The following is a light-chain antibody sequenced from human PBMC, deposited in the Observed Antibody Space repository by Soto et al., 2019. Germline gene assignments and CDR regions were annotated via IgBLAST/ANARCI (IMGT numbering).Light chain of an antibody. V-gene: IGKV1D-13*01. Sequence: IQMTQSPSSLSASVGDRVTITCRASESISIYVNWYQQKPGKAPKLLIYDASTLESGVPSTFSGSGSGTEFSLTISSLQPDDFATYYCQQYDEYPYTFGQGTELEIK. CDR2: DAS. J-gene: IGKJ2*01. CDR1: ESISIY. CDR3: QQYDEYPYT.